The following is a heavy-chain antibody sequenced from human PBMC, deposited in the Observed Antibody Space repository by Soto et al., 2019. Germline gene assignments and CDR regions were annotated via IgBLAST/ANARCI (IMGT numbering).Heavy chain of an antibody. CDR1: GFTFSSYS. CDR3: ARDGTNYYDSGYYYGMDV. J-gene: IGHJ6*02. CDR2: ISSSSSYI. Sequence: GGSLRLSCAASGFTFSSYSMNWVRQAPGKGLEWVSSISSSSSYIYYADSVKGRFTISRDNAKNSLYLQMNSLRAEDTAAYYCARDGTNYYDSGYYYGMDVWGQGTTVTVSS. V-gene: IGHV3-21*01. D-gene: IGHD3-22*01.